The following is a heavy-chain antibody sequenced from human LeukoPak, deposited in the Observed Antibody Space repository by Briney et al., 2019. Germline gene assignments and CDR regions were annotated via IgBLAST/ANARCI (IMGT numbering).Heavy chain of an antibody. CDR1: GFTFSSYW. V-gene: IGHV3-7*01. CDR2: IKQDGSEK. CDR3: ARDPATIAAAGTGWFDP. Sequence: GGPLRLSCAASGFTFSSYWMSWVRQAPGKGLEWVANIKQDGSEKYYVDSVKGRFTISRDNAKNSLYLQMNSLRAEDTAVYYCARDPATIAAAGTGWFDPWGQGTLVTVSS. J-gene: IGHJ5*02. D-gene: IGHD6-13*01.